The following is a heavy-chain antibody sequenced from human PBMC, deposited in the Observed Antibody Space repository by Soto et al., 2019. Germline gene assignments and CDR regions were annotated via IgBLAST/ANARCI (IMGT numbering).Heavy chain of an antibody. CDR1: GFTFRSYG. Sequence: PGGSLRLSCAASGFTFRSYGMHWVRQAPGKGLEWVALMSFDGSNKYYADSVRGRFTISSDNSKSTLYLQMGILRPEDTAVYYCAKEFRWELQLSHPYYNSGMDVWGQGTTVTVSS. V-gene: IGHV3-30*18. J-gene: IGHJ6*02. CDR3: AKEFRWELQLSHPYYNSGMDV. CDR2: MSFDGSNK. D-gene: IGHD1-1*01.